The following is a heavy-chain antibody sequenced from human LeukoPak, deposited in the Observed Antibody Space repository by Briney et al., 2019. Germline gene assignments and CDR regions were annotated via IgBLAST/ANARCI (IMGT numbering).Heavy chain of an antibody. V-gene: IGHV4-34*01. J-gene: IGHJ5*02. D-gene: IGHD3-3*01. CDR3: ARHNEYYDFWSGYPHP. CDR1: GGSFSGYY. CDR2: INHSGST. Sequence: PSETLSLTCAVYGGSFSGYYWSWIRQPPGKGLEWIGEINHSGSTNYNPSLKSRVTISVDTSKNQFSLKLSSVTAADTAVYYCARHNEYYDFWSGYPHPWGQGTLVTVSS.